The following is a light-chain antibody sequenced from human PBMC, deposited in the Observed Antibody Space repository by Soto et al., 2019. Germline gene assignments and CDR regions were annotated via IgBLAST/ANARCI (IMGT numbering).Light chain of an antibody. V-gene: IGKV1-27*01. Sequence: IQMTQSPSSLSASVGDRVIITCRASQGIGNSLAWYQQKAGRVPKLLMHSASTLLSGVPSRFSGSGSGTDFTLTISGLKPEDVATYYCQMYDSVPWPFGQGTKVDIK. CDR1: QGIGNS. J-gene: IGKJ1*01. CDR2: SAS. CDR3: QMYDSVPWP.